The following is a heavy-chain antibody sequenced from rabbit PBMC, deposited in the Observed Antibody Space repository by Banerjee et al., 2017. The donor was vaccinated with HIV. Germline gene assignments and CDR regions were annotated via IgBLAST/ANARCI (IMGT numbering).Heavy chain of an antibody. CDR3: ARSTSAFGL. CDR2: IYAADGST. Sequence: QSLEESGGDLVKPGASLTLTCTASGFSFSSTYYMCWVRQAPGKGLEWIGCIYAADGSTYYASWVNGRFTITRSTSLNTVTLQMTTLTAADTATYFCARSTSAFGLWGPGTLVTVS. D-gene: IGHD1-1*01. CDR1: GFSFSSTYY. J-gene: IGHJ4*01. V-gene: IGHV1S40*01.